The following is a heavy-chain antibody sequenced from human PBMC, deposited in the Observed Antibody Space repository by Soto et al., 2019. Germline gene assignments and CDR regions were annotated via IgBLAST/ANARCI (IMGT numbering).Heavy chain of an antibody. CDR1: GGTFSSYA. D-gene: IGHD6-13*01. CDR2: IIPIFGTA. V-gene: IGHV1-69*13. J-gene: IGHJ5*02. CDR3: ARVHSSIQRFDP. Sequence: ASVKVSCKASGGTFSSYAISWVRQAPGQGLEWMGGIIPIFGTANYAQKFQGGVTITADESTSTAYMGLSSLRSEDTAVYYCARVHSSIQRFDPWGQGTLVTVSS.